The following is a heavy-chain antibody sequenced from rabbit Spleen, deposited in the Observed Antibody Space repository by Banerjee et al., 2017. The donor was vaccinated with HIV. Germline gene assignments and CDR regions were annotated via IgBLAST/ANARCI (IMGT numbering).Heavy chain of an antibody. CDR2: INAVTGKA. CDR3: ARNYVNAFDP. CDR1: GFSFSNKAV. V-gene: IGHV1S45*01. Sequence: QEQLVESGGGLVKPEGSLKLSCTASGFSFSNKAVMCWVRQAPGKGLEWIACINAVTGKAVYASWAKGRFTVSKTSSTTVTLQMTSLTAADTATYFCARNYVNAFDPWGQGTLVTVS. D-gene: IGHD1-1*01. J-gene: IGHJ2*01.